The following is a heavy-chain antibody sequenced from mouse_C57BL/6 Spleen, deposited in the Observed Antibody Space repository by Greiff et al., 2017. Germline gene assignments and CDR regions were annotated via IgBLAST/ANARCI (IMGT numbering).Heavy chain of an antibody. V-gene: IGHV1-55*01. J-gene: IGHJ2*01. CDR2: IYPGSGST. Sequence: VQLQQPGAELVKPGASVKMSCKASGYTFTSYRITWVKQRPGQGLEWIGDIYPGSGSTNYNEKFKSKATLTVDTSSSTAYMQLSSLTSEDSAVYYCARRQLRLPYYFDYWGQGTTLTVSS. D-gene: IGHD3-2*02. CDR3: ARRQLRLPYYFDY. CDR1: GYTFTSYR.